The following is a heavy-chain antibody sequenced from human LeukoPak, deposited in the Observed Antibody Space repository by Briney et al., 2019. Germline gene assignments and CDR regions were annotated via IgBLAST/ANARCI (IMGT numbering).Heavy chain of an antibody. D-gene: IGHD6-19*01. CDR1: GGSFSGYY. J-gene: IGHJ6*04. Sequence: SETLSLTCAVYGGSFSGYYWSWIRQPPGKGLEWIGEINHSGSTNYNPSLKSRVTISVDTSKYQFSLKLSSVTAADTAVYYCARDPLIAVAGTMNYYGMDVWGKGTTVTVSS. CDR3: ARDPLIAVAGTMNYYGMDV. CDR2: INHSGST. V-gene: IGHV4-34*01.